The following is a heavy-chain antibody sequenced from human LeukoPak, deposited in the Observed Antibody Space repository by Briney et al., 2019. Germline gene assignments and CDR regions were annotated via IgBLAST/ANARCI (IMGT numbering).Heavy chain of an antibody. J-gene: IGHJ4*02. CDR2: IKSKIDGGTT. CDR3: TTPTI. Sequence: GGSLRLSCAASGFTFSNAWMSWVRQAPGKGLEWVGRIKSKIDGGTTDYAAPVKGRFTISRDDSKNTLYLQTSSLKTEDTAVYYCTTPTIWGQGTLVTVSS. CDR1: GFTFSNAW. D-gene: IGHD4/OR15-4a*01. V-gene: IGHV3-15*01.